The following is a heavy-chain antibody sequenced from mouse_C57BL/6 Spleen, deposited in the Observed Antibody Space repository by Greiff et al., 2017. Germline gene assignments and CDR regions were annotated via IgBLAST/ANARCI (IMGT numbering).Heavy chain of an antibody. V-gene: IGHV5-16*01. CDR1: GFTFSDYY. D-gene: IGHD1-1*01. CDR2: INYDGSST. Sequence: EVKLVESEGGLVQPGSSMKLSCTASGFTFSDYYMAWVRQVPEKGLEWVANINYDGSSTYYLDSLKSRFIISRDNAKNILYLQMSSLKSEDTATYYCARVTTVGIFDYWGQGTTLTVSS. J-gene: IGHJ2*01. CDR3: ARVTTVGIFDY.